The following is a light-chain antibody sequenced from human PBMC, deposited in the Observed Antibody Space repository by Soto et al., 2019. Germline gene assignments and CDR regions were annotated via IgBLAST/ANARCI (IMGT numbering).Light chain of an antibody. CDR2: DLS. V-gene: IGLV2-14*03. J-gene: IGLJ3*02. CDR1: SSDLGSFKS. Sequence: QSALTQPASVSGSPGQSITISCTGTSSDLGSFKSVSWYQQHPGKAPKLVIFDLSDRPSEVSDRFSGSRSGNTASLTISGLQTEDEADYYCTSYATSSTLLFGGGTKLTVL. CDR3: TSYATSSTLL.